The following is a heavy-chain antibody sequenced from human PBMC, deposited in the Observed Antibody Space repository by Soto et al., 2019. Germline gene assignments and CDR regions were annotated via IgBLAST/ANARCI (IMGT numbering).Heavy chain of an antibody. CDR3: ARSLGSGNQLFFDI. CDR1: GFTFDDYG. D-gene: IGHD3-10*01. J-gene: IGHJ3*02. CDR2: INWDGGST. Sequence: PGGSLRLSCAASGFTFDDYGMSWVRQAPGKGLEWVSGINWDGGSTGYADSVKGRFTISRDNAKNSLYLQMNSLRAEDTALYHCARSLGSGNQLFFDIWGQGTMVTVSS. V-gene: IGHV3-20*01.